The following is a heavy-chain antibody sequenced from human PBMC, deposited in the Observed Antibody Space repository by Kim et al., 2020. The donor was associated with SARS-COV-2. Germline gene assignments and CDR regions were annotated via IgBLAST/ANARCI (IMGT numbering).Heavy chain of an antibody. Sequence: ASVKVSCKVSGYTLTELSMHWVRQAPGKGLEWMGGFDPEDGETIYAQKFQGRVTMTEDTSPDTAYMELSSLRSEDTAVYYCATASNYDILTGYSHPPDYWGQGTLVTVSS. CDR3: ATASNYDILTGYSHPPDY. CDR1: GYTLTELS. J-gene: IGHJ4*02. D-gene: IGHD3-9*01. CDR2: FDPEDGET. V-gene: IGHV1-24*01.